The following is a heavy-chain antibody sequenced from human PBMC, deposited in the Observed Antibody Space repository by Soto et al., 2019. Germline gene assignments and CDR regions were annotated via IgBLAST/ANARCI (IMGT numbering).Heavy chain of an antibody. V-gene: IGHV3-7*03. D-gene: IGHD5-18*01. J-gene: IGHJ4*02. CDR2: IKQDGGEI. Sequence: QPGGSLRLSCAASGFIFSNYWMSWVRQAPGKGLERVANIKQDGGEIYYVDSVRGRFTISRDNAKNSLYLQMNSLRAEDKAVYYCARLQSYGRPVDYWGQGTLVTVSS. CDR3: ARLQSYGRPVDY. CDR1: GFIFSNYW.